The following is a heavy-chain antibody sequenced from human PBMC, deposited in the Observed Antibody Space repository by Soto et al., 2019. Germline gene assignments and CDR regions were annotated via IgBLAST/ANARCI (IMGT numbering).Heavy chain of an antibody. CDR1: GFTFSSYA. CDR2: IGGSGGST. CDR3: AKVSGDSGGYYGDRIDY. V-gene: IGHV3-23*01. Sequence: EVQLLESGGGLVQPGGSLRLSCAASGFTFSSYAMSWVRQAPGKGLEWVSVIGGSGGSTYYADSVKGRFTVSRDNSKKSMSMQTYSLRAEDTAVYYSAKVSGDSGGYYGDRIDYWGQGTLVTVSS. D-gene: IGHD3-22*01. J-gene: IGHJ4*02.